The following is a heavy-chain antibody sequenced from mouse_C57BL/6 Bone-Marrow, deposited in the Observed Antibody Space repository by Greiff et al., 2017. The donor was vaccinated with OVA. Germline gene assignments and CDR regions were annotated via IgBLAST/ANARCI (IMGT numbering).Heavy chain of an antibody. D-gene: IGHD3-2*02. V-gene: IGHV1-81*01. Sequence: VQLQQSGAELARPGDSVKLSCKASGYTFTSYGISWVKQRTGQGLEWIGEIYPRSGNTYYNEKFKGKATLTADKSSSTAYMEILLLTAEEAAVYFYAKGAFRAYWGQGTTLTVSS. CDR3: AKGAFRAY. CDR1: GYTFTSYG. J-gene: IGHJ2*01. CDR2: IYPRSGNT.